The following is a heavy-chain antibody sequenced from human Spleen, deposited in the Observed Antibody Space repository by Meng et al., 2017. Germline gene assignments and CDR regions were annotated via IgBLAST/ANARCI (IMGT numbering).Heavy chain of an antibody. V-gene: IGHV2-5*01. J-gene: IGHJ4*02. Sequence: SGPTLAQPTQTLTLTCTLSGVSLSTSGVGVGWIRQPPGKALEWLALSYWNDDKRYSPSLKSRLTITNDNSKNQVVLTMTNMDPVDTATYYCAHYLGNFDYWGQGTLVTVSS. D-gene: IGHD3-10*01. CDR2: SYWNDDK. CDR3: AHYLGNFDY. CDR1: GVSLSTSGVG.